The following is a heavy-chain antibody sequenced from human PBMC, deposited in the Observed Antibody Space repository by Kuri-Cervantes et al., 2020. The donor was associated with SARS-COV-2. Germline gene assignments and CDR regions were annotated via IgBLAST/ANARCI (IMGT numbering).Heavy chain of an antibody. D-gene: IGHD3-22*01. CDR1: SYTFTSYG. V-gene: IGHV1-18*01. J-gene: IGHJ4*02. CDR3: ARDPNNDSSGYYGLTFDY. Sequence: AAAKDSCNASSYTFTSYGISWVRQAPGQGLEWMGWISAYNGNTNYAQKLQGRVTMTTDTSTSTAYMELRSLRSDDTAVYYCARDPNNDSSGYYGLTFDYWGQGTLVTVSS. CDR2: ISAYNGNT.